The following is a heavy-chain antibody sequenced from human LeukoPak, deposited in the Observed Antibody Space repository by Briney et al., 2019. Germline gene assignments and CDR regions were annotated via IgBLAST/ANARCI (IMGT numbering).Heavy chain of an antibody. D-gene: IGHD6-19*01. CDR1: GFIFSNYG. CDR2: ITNSGGSA. J-gene: IGHJ1*01. V-gene: IGHV3-23*01. Sequence: GGSLRLSCTASGFIFSNYGMIWVRQAPGKGLECVSGITNSGGSAYYADSVKGRFTISRDNSKNTLYLQMNSLRAEDTAVYYCARDPFAVAGKDEYFQHWGQGTLVTVSS. CDR3: ARDPFAVAGKDEYFQH.